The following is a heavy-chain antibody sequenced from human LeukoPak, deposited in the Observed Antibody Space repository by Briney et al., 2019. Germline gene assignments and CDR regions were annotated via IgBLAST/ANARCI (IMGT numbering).Heavy chain of an antibody. V-gene: IGHV1-2*02. D-gene: IGHD3-3*01. Sequence: ASVKVSCKASGYTFTGYYMHWVRQAPGQGLEWMGWINPNSGGTNYAQKFQGRVTMTRDTSISTAYMELSSLRSEDTAVYYCARGYDFWSGYIDYWGQGTLVTVSS. CDR2: INPNSGGT. CDR1: GYTFTGYY. CDR3: ARGYDFWSGYIDY. J-gene: IGHJ4*02.